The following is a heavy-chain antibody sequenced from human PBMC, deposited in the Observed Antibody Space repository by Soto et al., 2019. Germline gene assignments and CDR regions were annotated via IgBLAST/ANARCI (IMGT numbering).Heavy chain of an antibody. J-gene: IGHJ4*02. CDR1: GFIFSSYS. Sequence: EVQVLESGGGLVQPGGSLRLSCAVSGFIFSSYSMTWVRQAPGKGLEWVSGISGSGGSTNYAGSVKGRFTISRDNSKNTLYLQMNSLRVDDTAVYYCATAIIGAADYWGQGALVTVSS. CDR2: ISGSGGST. CDR3: ATAIIGAADY. V-gene: IGHV3-23*01. D-gene: IGHD2-2*02.